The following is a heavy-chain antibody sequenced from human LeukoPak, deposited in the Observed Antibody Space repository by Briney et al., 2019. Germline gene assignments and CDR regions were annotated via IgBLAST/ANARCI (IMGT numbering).Heavy chain of an antibody. CDR1: GFTVSSNY. D-gene: IGHD4-17*01. Sequence: GGSLRLSCAASGFTVSSNYMSWVRQAPGKGLEWVSVIYSGGSIYYAGSVKGRFTISRDNSKNTLYLQMNSLRAEDTAVYYCARGYGDYERLLRTYYFDYWGQGTLVTVSS. CDR3: ARGYGDYERLLRTYYFDY. J-gene: IGHJ4*02. CDR2: IYSGGSI. V-gene: IGHV3-66*01.